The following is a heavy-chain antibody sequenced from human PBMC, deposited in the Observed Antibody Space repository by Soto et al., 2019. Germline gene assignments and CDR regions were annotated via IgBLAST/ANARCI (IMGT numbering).Heavy chain of an antibody. V-gene: IGHV3-11*05. CDR3: ARADHYDTSGYWK. J-gene: IGHJ4*02. CDR1: GFTFSDYY. CDR2: ITSSSSYT. D-gene: IGHD3-22*01. Sequence: QVQLVESGGGLVKPGGSLRLSCAASGFTFSDYYMSWIRQAPGKGLEWVSYITSSSSYTIYADSVRGRFTISRDDAKNSLFLQMNSLRAEDTAVYYCARADHYDTSGYWKWGQGTLVTVSS.